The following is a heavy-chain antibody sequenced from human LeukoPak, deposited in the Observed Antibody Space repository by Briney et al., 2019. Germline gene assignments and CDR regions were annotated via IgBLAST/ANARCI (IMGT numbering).Heavy chain of an antibody. V-gene: IGHV3-30-3*01. CDR3: ARGEVVVPAARGHNWFDP. CDR1: GFTFSSYA. D-gene: IGHD2-2*01. CDR2: ISYDGSNK. J-gene: IGHJ5*02. Sequence: GGSLRLSCAASGFTFSSYAMHWVRQAPGKGLEWVAVISYDGSNKYYADSVKGRFTISRDNSKNTLYLQMNSLRAEDTAVYYCARGEVVVPAARGHNWFDPWGQGTLVTVSS.